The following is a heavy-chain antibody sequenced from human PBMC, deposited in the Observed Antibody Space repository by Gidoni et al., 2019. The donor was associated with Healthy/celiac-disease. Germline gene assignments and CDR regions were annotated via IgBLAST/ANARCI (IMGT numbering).Heavy chain of an antibody. CDR3: AHSRASDSSTIYSYFDY. CDR2: IYWDEDK. D-gene: IGHD6-13*01. Sequence: QITLKESGPTLVKPTQTLTLTCTFSGFSLSTSGVGVGWIRQPPGKALEWLALIYWDEDKRYSPSLKSRLTITKDTPKNRGVLTMTNMDPVETAKYYWAHSRASDSSTIYSYFDYGGQGTLVTVSS. V-gene: IGHV2-5*02. CDR1: GFSLSTSGVG. J-gene: IGHJ4*02.